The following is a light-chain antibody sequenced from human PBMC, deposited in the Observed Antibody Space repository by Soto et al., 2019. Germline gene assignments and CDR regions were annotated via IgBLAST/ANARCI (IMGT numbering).Light chain of an antibody. CDR2: EGS. Sequence: QAVLTQPASVSGSPGQAITISCTGTSSDVGSYNLVSWYQQHPGKAPKLMIYEGSKRPSGVSNRFSGSKSGNTASLTNSGLQAEDEADYYCCSYAGSSFYVFGTGTKLTVL. CDR1: SSDVGSYNL. CDR3: CSYAGSSFYV. V-gene: IGLV2-23*01. J-gene: IGLJ1*01.